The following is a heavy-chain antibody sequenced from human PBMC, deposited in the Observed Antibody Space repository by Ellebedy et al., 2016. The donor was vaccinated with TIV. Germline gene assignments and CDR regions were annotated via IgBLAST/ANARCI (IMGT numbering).Heavy chain of an antibody. J-gene: IGHJ4*02. Sequence: GGSLRLXCAASGFSFSWHWMHWVRQAPGKGLVWVSRINNDGTATTYADSVKGRFTISRDNTKNTLYLQMNSLRVEDTAVYYCAKVMWELRDEAKDFDYWGQGTLVTVSS. V-gene: IGHV3-74*01. CDR1: GFSFSWHW. D-gene: IGHD1-26*01. CDR3: AKVMWELRDEAKDFDY. CDR2: INNDGTAT.